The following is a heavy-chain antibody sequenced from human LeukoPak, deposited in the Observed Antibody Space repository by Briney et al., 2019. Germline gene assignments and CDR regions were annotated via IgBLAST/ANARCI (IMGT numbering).Heavy chain of an antibody. CDR3: ARSFWDIVATMPRDYYGMDV. D-gene: IGHD5-12*01. CDR2: IIPILGIA. J-gene: IGHJ6*02. V-gene: IGHV1-69*04. CDR1: GGTFSSYA. Sequence: SVKVSCKASGGTFSSYAISWVRQAPGQGLEWMGRIIPILGIANYAQKFQGRVTITADKSTSTAYMELSSLRSEDTAVYYCARSFWDIVATMPRDYYGMDVWGQGTTVTVS.